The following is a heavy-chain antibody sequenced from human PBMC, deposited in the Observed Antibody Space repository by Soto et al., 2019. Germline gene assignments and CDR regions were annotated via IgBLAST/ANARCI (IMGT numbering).Heavy chain of an antibody. CDR2: ISYDGSNK. J-gene: IGHJ3*02. V-gene: IGHV3-30*18. CDR3: TKEKSVINSGYDAFDI. CDR1: GFTFSSYG. D-gene: IGHD5-12*01. Sequence: GGSLRLSCAASGFTFSSYGMHWVRQAPGKGLEWVAVISYDGSNKYYADSVKGRFTISRDNSKKTLYLQMNSLRAEDTAVYYCTKEKSVINSGYDAFDICGRGTVVTV.